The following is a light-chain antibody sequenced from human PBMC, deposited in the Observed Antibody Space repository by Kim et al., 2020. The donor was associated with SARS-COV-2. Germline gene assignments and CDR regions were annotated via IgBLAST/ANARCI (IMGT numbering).Light chain of an antibody. V-gene: IGKV3-15*01. J-gene: IGKJ4*01. CDR2: GAS. CDR3: QQYTNWLT. Sequence: EIVMTQPPATLSVSPGERATLSCRASQSVSTNLAWYQQRPGQAPRLLIYGASTRATGIPARFSGSGSGTDFTLTISSLQSEDFAVYYCQQYTNWLTFGGGTKVDIK. CDR1: QSVSTN.